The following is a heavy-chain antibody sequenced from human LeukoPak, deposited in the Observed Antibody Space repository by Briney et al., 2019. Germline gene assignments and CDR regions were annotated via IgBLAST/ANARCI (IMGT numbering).Heavy chain of an antibody. V-gene: IGHV3-21*01. CDR1: GFTFSSYS. D-gene: IGHD3-22*01. Sequence: GGSLRLSCAASGFTFSSYSMNWVRQAPGKGLEWVSSISSSSSYIYYADSVKGRFTISRDNAKYSLYLQMNSLRAEDTPVYYCAKIRPPYDSSGYYCDYWGQGTLVTVSS. CDR3: AKIRPPYDSSGYYCDY. J-gene: IGHJ4*02. CDR2: ISSSSSYI.